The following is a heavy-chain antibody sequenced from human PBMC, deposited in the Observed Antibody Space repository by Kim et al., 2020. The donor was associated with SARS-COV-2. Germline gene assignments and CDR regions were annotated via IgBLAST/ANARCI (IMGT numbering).Heavy chain of an antibody. D-gene: IGHD3-22*01. Sequence: GGSLRLSCAASGFTFSSYAMHWVRQAPGKGLEWVAVISYDGSNKYYADSVKGRFTISRDNSKNTLYLQMNSLRAEDTAVYYCARDGDSSGYVPSYYYGMDVWGQGTTVTVSS. J-gene: IGHJ6*02. CDR2: ISYDGSNK. CDR1: GFTFSSYA. V-gene: IGHV3-30*04. CDR3: ARDGDSSGYVPSYYYGMDV.